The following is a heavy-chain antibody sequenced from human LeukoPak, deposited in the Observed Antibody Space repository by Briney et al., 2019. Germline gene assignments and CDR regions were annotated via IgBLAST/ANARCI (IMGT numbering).Heavy chain of an antibody. V-gene: IGHV4-30-4*01. CDR1: GGSISSGDYY. CDR3: ARAPYYYDSSGYHFDY. J-gene: IGHJ4*02. D-gene: IGHD3-22*01. CDR2: IYYSGST. Sequence: PSETLSLTCTVSGGSISSGDYYWSWIRQPPGKGLEWIGYIYYSGSTYYNPSLKSRVTISVDTSKNQFSLKLSSVTAADTAVYYCARAPYYYDSSGYHFDYWGQGTLVNVSS.